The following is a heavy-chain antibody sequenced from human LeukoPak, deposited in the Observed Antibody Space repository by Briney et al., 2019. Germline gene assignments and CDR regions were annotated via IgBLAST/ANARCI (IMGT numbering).Heavy chain of an antibody. CDR1: GLSFSNFW. J-gene: IGHJ4*02. V-gene: IGHV3-74*01. CDR3: VRDDSNCVDY. Sequence: GGSLRLSCAASGLSFSNFWMLWVRQVPGKGLARVSRIDSAGGGTAYADSVKGRFSISRDNSKNTLDLQMNFLRVEDTGVYYFVRDDSNCVDYWGPGTLVTVSS. CDR2: IDSAGGGT. D-gene: IGHD2-21*01.